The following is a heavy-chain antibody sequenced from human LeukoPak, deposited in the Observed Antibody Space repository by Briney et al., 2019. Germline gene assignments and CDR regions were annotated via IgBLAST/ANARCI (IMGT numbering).Heavy chain of an antibody. J-gene: IGHJ4*02. Sequence: GGSLRLSCAASGFTFSSYAMSWVRQAPGKGLEWVSAISGSGGGTYYADSVKGRFTISRDNSKNTLYLQMNSLRAEDTAVYYCVRRRIVVVVAATRQYYFDYWGQGTLVTVSS. CDR1: GFTFSSYA. CDR3: VRRRIVVVVAATRQYYFDY. D-gene: IGHD2-15*01. CDR2: ISGSGGGT. V-gene: IGHV3-23*01.